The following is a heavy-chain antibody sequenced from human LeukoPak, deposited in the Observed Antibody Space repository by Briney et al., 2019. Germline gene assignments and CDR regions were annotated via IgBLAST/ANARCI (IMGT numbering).Heavy chain of an antibody. Sequence: PGRSLRLSCAASGFTFSSYGMHWVRQAPGKGLEWVAVMSYDGSNKYYADSVRGRFTISRDNSKNTLYLQMNSLRAEDTAVYYCAKDALGYCSGGSCSTRSWFDPWGQGTLVTVSS. CDR2: MSYDGSNK. CDR1: GFTFSSYG. J-gene: IGHJ5*02. CDR3: AKDALGYCSGGSCSTRSWFDP. D-gene: IGHD2-15*01. V-gene: IGHV3-30*18.